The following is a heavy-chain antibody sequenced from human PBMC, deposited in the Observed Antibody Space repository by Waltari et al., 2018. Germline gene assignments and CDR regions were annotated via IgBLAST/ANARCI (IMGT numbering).Heavy chain of an antibody. D-gene: IGHD3-22*01. V-gene: IGHV1-2*06. Sequence: QVQLVQSGAEVKKPGASVKVSCKASGYTFTGYYKHWGRQAPGQGLEWMGRINPNSGGTNYAQKFQGRVTMTSDTSISTAYMELSRLRFDDTAVYYCARSGYYYDSSGYCDCWGQGTLVTVSS. CDR3: ARSGYYYDSSGYCDC. J-gene: IGHJ4*02. CDR2: INPNSGGT. CDR1: GYTFTGYY.